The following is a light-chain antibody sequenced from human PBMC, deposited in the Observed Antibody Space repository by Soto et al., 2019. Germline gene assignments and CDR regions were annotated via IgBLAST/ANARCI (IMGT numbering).Light chain of an antibody. J-gene: IGLJ1*01. CDR2: EGS. Sequence: QSVLAKPASVSGSPGQSITISCTGTSSDVGSYNLVSWYQQHPGKAPKLTIYEGSKRPSGVSNRFSGSKSGNTASLTISGLQAEDEADYYCCSYAGSSTYVFGTGTKVTVL. V-gene: IGLV2-23*01. CDR1: SSDVGSYNL. CDR3: CSYAGSSTYV.